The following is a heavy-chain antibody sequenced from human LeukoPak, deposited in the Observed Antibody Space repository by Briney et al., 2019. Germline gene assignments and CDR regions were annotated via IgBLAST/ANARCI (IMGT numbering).Heavy chain of an antibody. CDR2: IIPIFGTA. CDR1: GGTFTSYA. Sequence: ASVKVSCKASGGTFTSYAISWVRQAPGQGREWMGGIIPIFGTANYAQKFQGRGTITADKSTSTAYMELSSLRSEDTAVYYCARDLDTLFDPWGQGTLVTVSS. J-gene: IGHJ5*02. V-gene: IGHV1-69*06. D-gene: IGHD5-18*01. CDR3: ARDLDTLFDP.